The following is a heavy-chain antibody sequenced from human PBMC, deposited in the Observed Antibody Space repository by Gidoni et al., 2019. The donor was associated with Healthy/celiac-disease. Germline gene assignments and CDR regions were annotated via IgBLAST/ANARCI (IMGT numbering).Heavy chain of an antibody. CDR3: ARGPSGGYDSYYFDY. Sequence: QVPLQQWGAGLFKPSGTLSLTCAVYGGSFSVYYWSWIRQPPGKGLEWIGEINHSGSTNYNPSLKSRVTISVDTSKNQFSLKLSSVTAADTAVYYCARGPSGGYDSYYFDYWGQGTLVTVSS. D-gene: IGHD5-12*01. CDR1: GGSFSVYY. CDR2: INHSGST. V-gene: IGHV4-34*01. J-gene: IGHJ4*02.